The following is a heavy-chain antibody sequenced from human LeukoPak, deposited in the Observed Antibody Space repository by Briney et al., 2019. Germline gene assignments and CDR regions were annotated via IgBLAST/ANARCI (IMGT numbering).Heavy chain of an antibody. Sequence: SETLSLTCAVYGGSFSDYYWSWIRQPPGKGLEWIAEINHSGSSKYNPSLKSRVTISVDTSKNQFSLKLSSVTAADTAVYYCARGRGDYSSSWYYYYYMDVWGKGTTVTVSS. D-gene: IGHD6-13*01. CDR1: GGSFSDYY. CDR2: INHSGSS. J-gene: IGHJ6*03. V-gene: IGHV4-34*01. CDR3: ARGRGDYSSSWYYYYYMDV.